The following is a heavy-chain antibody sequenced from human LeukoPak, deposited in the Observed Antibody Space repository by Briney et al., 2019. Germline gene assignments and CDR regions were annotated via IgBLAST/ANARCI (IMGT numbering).Heavy chain of an antibody. CDR2: MNHSGST. J-gene: IGHJ4*02. D-gene: IGHD6-19*01. CDR1: GGSFSGYY. V-gene: IGHV4-34*01. Sequence: SETLSLTCAVYGGSFSGYYWSWIRQPPGKGLEWIGEMNHSGSTNYNPSLKSRVTISVDTSKNQFSLKLSSVTAADTAVYYCARGPYSSGCDYWGQGTLVTVSS. CDR3: ARGPYSSGCDY.